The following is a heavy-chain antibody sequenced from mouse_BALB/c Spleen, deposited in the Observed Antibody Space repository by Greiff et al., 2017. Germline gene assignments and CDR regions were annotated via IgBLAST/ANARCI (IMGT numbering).Heavy chain of an antibody. CDR1: GFTFSSYA. CDR3: SRTPFTAVAYRYDGYFDY. D-gene: IGHD2-14*01. V-gene: IGHV5-9-3*01. J-gene: IGHJ2*01. Sequence: DVKLVESGGGLVKPGGSLKLSCAASGFTFSSYAMSWVRQTPEKRLEWVATISSGGSYTYYPDSVKGRFTISRDNAKNTLYLQMSSLRSEDTAMYYCSRTPFTAVAYRYDGYFDYWGQGTTLTVSS. CDR2: ISSGGSYT.